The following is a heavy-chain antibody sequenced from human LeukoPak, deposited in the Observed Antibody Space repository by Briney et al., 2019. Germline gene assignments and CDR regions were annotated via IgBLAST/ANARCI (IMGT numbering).Heavy chain of an antibody. CDR1: GFTFSSYS. D-gene: IGHD3-10*01. Sequence: KPGGSLRLSCAASGFTFSSYSMNWVRQAPGKGLEWVSSISSSSYIYYADSVKGRFTISRDNAKNSLYLQMNSLRAEDTAVYYCARDVSSGFGELHFDYWGQGTLVTVSS. J-gene: IGHJ4*02. CDR3: ARDVSSGFGELHFDY. V-gene: IGHV3-21*01. CDR2: ISSSSYI.